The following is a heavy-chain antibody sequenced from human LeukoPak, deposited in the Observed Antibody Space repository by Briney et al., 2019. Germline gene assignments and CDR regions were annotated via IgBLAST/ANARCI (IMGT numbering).Heavy chain of an antibody. CDR1: GGSFSGRY. CDR2: INQRGDT. J-gene: IGHJ4*02. D-gene: IGHD3-10*01. V-gene: IGHV4-34*01. Sequence: SETLSPTCGVGGGSFSGRYWTWIRQPPGKEREWLGEINQRGDTNYNPSLKRRATISVKPSKNQFSLRISSVTAAATALYYGATRLKSGSGSYYHSWGQGAQVTVSS. CDR3: ATRLKSGSGSYYHS.